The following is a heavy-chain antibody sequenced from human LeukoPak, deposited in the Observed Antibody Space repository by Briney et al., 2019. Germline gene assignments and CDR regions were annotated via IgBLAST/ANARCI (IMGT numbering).Heavy chain of an antibody. CDR3: ARDRLGSFFDY. V-gene: IGHV3-23*01. J-gene: IGHJ4*02. D-gene: IGHD1-26*01. CDR2: ISGSGGTT. Sequence: GGSLRLSCAASGFSFSSYSMNWVRQAPGKGLEWVSAISGSGGTTYYADSVKGRFTISRDNSKNTLYLQMNSLRAEDTAVYYCARDRLGSFFDYWGQGTLVTVS. CDR1: GFSFSSYS.